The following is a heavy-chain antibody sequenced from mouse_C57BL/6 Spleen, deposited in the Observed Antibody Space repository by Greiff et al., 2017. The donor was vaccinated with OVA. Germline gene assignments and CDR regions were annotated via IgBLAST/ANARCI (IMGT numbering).Heavy chain of an antibody. CDR2: ISSGSSTI. V-gene: IGHV5-17*01. J-gene: IGHJ4*01. Sequence: EVKLMESGGGLVKPGGSLKLSCAASGFPFSDYGMHWVRQAPEKGLAWVAYISSGSSTIYYADTVKGRFTISRHNAKNTLFRQMTSLRSEDTAMYYCARWGYGYGYAMDYWGQGTSVTVSS. CDR1: GFPFSDYG. D-gene: IGHD2-2*01. CDR3: ARWGYGYGYAMDY.